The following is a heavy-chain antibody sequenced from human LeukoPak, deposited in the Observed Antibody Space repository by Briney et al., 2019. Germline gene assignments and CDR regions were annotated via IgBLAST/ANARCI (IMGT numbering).Heavy chain of an antibody. CDR1: GYTFTSYY. CDR3: ARGTGIAAAVTSLFQY. CDR2: INTSGGST. V-gene: IGHV1-46*01. Sequence: ASVMVSYKASGYTFTSYYMHWVRQAPGQGPQWMGVINTSGGSTSYAQKFQGRVTMTRDTSTSTVYMELSSLRSEDTAVYYCARGTGIAAAVTSLFQYWGQGTLVTVSS. J-gene: IGHJ1*01. D-gene: IGHD6-13*01.